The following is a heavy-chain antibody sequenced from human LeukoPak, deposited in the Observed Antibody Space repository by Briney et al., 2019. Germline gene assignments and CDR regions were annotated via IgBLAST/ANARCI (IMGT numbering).Heavy chain of an antibody. V-gene: IGHV3-30*02. CDR3: AKDFRVVGNAFDI. Sequence: GGSLRLSCAASGFVFGTYGMHWVRQAPGKGLEWVAFIRYDGSKTYYADSVKGRFTISRDNSKNTLHLQMNSLRAEDTAVYYCAKDFRVVGNAFDIWGQGTLVTVSS. CDR2: IRYDGSKT. J-gene: IGHJ3*02. CDR1: GFVFGTYG. D-gene: IGHD2-2*01.